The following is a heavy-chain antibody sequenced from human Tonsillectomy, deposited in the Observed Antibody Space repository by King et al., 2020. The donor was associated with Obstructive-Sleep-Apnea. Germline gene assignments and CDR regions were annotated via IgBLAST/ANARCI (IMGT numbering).Heavy chain of an antibody. J-gene: IGHJ5*02. CDR2: IYYSGST. D-gene: IGHD3-22*01. Sequence: QLQESGPGLVKPSQTLSLTCTVSGGSISSGGYYWSWIRQHPEKGLEWIGYIYYSGSTYYNPSLKSRVTISVDTSKNQFSLKLSSVTAADTAVYYCAGGPYYYDTSVKNWFDPWGQGTLVTVSS. CDR1: GGSISSGGYY. CDR3: AGGPYYYDTSVKNWFDP. V-gene: IGHV4-31*03.